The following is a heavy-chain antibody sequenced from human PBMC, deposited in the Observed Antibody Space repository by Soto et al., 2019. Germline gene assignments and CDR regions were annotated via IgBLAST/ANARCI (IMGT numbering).Heavy chain of an antibody. CDR3: ADLSRYCSSSNCD. J-gene: IGHJ4*02. Sequence: VRLLESGGGLVQPGGSLRLSCAASGFTFSSYSMSWVRQAPGKGLEWVSTIGTSASTYYGDSVRGRFTISRDNSRNTLYLHMNSLGADNTAVYYCADLSRYCSSSNCDWGQGTLVTVSS. CDR1: GFTFSSYS. D-gene: IGHD2-2*01. V-gene: IGHV3-23*01. CDR2: IGTSAST.